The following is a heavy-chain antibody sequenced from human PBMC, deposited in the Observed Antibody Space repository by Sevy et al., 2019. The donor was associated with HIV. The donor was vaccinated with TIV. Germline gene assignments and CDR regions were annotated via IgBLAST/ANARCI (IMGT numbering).Heavy chain of an antibody. CDR1: DFTFSAYD. CDR2: IGTLGDT. V-gene: IGHV3-13*01. CDR3: ARGVNVDGTGCWFDL. D-gene: IGHD1-1*01. J-gene: IGHJ5*02. Sequence: GGSLRLSCAASDFTFSAYDMHWVRQATGEGLEWVSSIGTLGDTFCPASVEGRFLISRDNDKKCLYLQMKDLRVGDTAVYYFARGVNVDGTGCWFDLWGQGTLVTVSS.